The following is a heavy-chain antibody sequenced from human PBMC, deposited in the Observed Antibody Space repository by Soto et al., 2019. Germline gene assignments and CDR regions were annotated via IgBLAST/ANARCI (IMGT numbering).Heavy chain of an antibody. CDR2: INPNSGGT. J-gene: IGHJ6*02. Sequence: ASVKVSCKASGYTXTGYYMHWVRQAPGQGLEWMGWINPNSGGTNYAQKFQGWVTMTRDTSISTAYMELSRLRSDDTAVYYCARDQLGGFGELPGMDVWGQGTTVTVSS. CDR3: ARDQLGGFGELPGMDV. D-gene: IGHD3-10*01. CDR1: GYTXTGYY. V-gene: IGHV1-2*04.